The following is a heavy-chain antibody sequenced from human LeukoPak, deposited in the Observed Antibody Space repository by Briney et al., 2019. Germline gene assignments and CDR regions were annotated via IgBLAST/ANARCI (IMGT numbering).Heavy chain of an antibody. Sequence: ASVKVSCKASGYTFTSYGISWVRQAPGQGLEWMGWISAYNGNTNYAQKLQGRVTITRDTSASTAYMELSSLRSEDMAVYYCARDSAGGAGYSSGWLHFDYWGQGTLVTVSS. CDR2: ISAYNGNT. CDR1: GYTFTSYG. V-gene: IGHV1-18*03. CDR3: ARDSAGGAGYSSGWLHFDY. D-gene: IGHD6-19*01. J-gene: IGHJ4*02.